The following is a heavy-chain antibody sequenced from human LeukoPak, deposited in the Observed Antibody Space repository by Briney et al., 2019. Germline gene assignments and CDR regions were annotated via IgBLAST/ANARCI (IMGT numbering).Heavy chain of an antibody. CDR3: AKELETTVTTFDYYYGMDV. CDR1: GFTFSSYA. Sequence: GGSLKLSCAASGFTFSSYAMSWVRQAPGKGLEWVSAISGSGGSTYYADSVKGRFTISRDDSENTLYLQMSSLRAEDTAVYYCAKELETTVTTFDYYYGMDVWGQGTTVTVSS. D-gene: IGHD4-17*01. J-gene: IGHJ6*02. CDR2: ISGSGGST. V-gene: IGHV3-23*01.